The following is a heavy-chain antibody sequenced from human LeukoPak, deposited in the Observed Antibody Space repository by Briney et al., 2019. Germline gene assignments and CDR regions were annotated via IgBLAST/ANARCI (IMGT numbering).Heavy chain of an antibody. J-gene: IGHJ5*02. CDR2: IYPGDSDA. CDR3: ARTYGGTSYSCFDP. V-gene: IGHV5-51*01. D-gene: IGHD1-26*01. Sequence: TGESLKISCKGSGYSFTSYWIDWVRQMPGKGLEWMGVIYPGDSDARYSPSFQGQVTISADKSISTAYLQWSSLKASDTAMYYCARTYGGTSYSCFDPWGQGTLVTVSS. CDR1: GYSFTSYW.